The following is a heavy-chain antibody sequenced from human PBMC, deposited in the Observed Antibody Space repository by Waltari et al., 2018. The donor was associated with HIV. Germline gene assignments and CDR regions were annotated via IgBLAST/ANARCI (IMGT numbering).Heavy chain of an antibody. D-gene: IGHD6-13*01. J-gene: IGHJ5*02. CDR2: INHSGST. CDR3: ARRGIAAAGISWFDP. Sequence: QVQLQQRGAGLLKPSETLSLTCADYGGSFSGSYCSWLRQPPGKGLEWIGEINHSGSTNYNPSLKSRVTISVDTSKNQFSLKLSSVTAADTAVYYCARRGIAAAGISWFDPWGQGTLVTVSS. CDR1: GGSFSGSY. V-gene: IGHV4-34*01.